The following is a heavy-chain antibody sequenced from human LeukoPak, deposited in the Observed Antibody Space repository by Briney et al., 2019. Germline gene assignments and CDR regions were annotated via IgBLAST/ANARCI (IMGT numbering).Heavy chain of an antibody. Sequence: GGSLRLSCAASGFTFSSYSMNWVRQAPGKGLEWVSSISTSSSYIYSADSVKGRFTISRDNAKNSLYLQMNSLRAEDTAVYYCVRDTFSPDAFDIWGQGTLVTVSS. CDR1: GFTFSSYS. CDR2: ISTSSSYI. V-gene: IGHV3-21*01. CDR3: VRDTFSPDAFDI. D-gene: IGHD3-16*01. J-gene: IGHJ3*02.